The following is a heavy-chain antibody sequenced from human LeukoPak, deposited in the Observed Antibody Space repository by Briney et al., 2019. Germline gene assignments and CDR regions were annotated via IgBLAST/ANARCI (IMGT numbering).Heavy chain of an antibody. V-gene: IGHV3-33*01. D-gene: IGHD6-19*01. CDR2: IWHDGSNK. CDR1: GFTFGSYG. J-gene: IGHJ4*02. Sequence: GSLRLSCAASGFTFGSYGIHWVRQAPGKGLEWVAVIWHDGSNKYYADSVKGRFTISRDNSKNTLYLQMNSLRAEDTAVYYCAREAAVAGKGGFDYWGQGTLVTVSS. CDR3: AREAAVAGKGGFDY.